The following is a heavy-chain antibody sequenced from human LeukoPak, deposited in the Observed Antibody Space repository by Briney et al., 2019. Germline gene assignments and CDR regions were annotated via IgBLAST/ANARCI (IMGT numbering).Heavy chain of an antibody. D-gene: IGHD6-6*01. CDR1: GGSISSYY. J-gene: IGHJ4*02. V-gene: IGHV4-4*09. Sequence: PSQTLSLTCTVSGGSISSYYWSWVWQPPGKGLEWIGYIYTRGSTNYNPSLKSRVTISVDTSKNHFSLKISSVTAAHTAVYYSARNMGYSSSAGDTFDYGGQGTLVTVS. CDR3: ARNMGYSSSAGDTFDY. CDR2: IYTRGST.